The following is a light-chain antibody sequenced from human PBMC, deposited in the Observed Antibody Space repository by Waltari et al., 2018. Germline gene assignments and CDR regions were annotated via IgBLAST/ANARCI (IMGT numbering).Light chain of an antibody. CDR3: QQYNNWPLYS. CDR2: GAV. V-gene: IGKV3-15*01. J-gene: IGKJ2*01. Sequence: EIVMTQSPATLSVSPGERATLSCRASQSIRSKLAWYQQKPGQSPRLLIYGAVNRATGIPARFSGSGSGTEFTLTISSLQSEDFAVYYCQQYNNWPLYSFGQGTKLEIK. CDR1: QSIRSK.